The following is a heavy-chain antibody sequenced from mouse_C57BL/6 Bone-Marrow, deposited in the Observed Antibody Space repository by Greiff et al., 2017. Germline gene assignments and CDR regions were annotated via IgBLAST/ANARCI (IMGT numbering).Heavy chain of an antibody. J-gene: IGHJ2*01. D-gene: IGHD2-5*01. CDR1: GFNINDDY. V-gene: IGHV14-4*01. Sequence: VQLKESGAELVRPGASVKLSCTASGFNINDDYMHWVKQRPEQGLEWIGWIDPENGDTEYASKFQGKATITPDTSSNTAYLQLSSLTSEDTAVYYCTFYYSNPDYWGQGTTLTVSS. CDR2: IDPENGDT. CDR3: TFYYSNPDY.